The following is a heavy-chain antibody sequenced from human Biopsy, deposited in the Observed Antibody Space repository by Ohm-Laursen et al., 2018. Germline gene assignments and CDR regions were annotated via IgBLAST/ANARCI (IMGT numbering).Heavy chain of an antibody. D-gene: IGHD5-24*01. CDR2: ISPSGATT. Sequence: ASVKVSCKLSGNTFATYHIHWVRQAPGQGLEWMGVISPSGATTSFSQKFQGRITMTRDTSTGTVYMDLNSLGSEDTAVYYCARAGVGSDGTDSYYYGMDVWGPGTTVTVSS. V-gene: IGHV1-46*01. CDR1: GNTFATYH. CDR3: ARAGVGSDGTDSYYYGMDV. J-gene: IGHJ6*02.